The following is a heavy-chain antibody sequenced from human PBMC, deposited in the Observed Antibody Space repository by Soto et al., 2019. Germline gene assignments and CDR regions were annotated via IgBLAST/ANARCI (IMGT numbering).Heavy chain of an antibody. CDR1: GFTFSSYA. CDR2: ISGSGGST. CDR3: ANTLPGGYCSGGSCYPLDAFDI. D-gene: IGHD2-15*01. V-gene: IGHV3-23*01. Sequence: EVQLLESGGGLVQPGGSLRLSCAASGFTFSSYAMSWVRQAPGKGLEWVSAISGSGGSTYYADSVKGRFTISRDNSKNTLYLQVNSLRAEDTAVYYCANTLPGGYCSGGSCYPLDAFDIWGQGTMVTVSS. J-gene: IGHJ3*02.